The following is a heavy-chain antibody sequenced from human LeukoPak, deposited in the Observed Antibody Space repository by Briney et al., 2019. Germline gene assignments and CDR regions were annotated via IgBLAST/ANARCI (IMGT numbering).Heavy chain of an antibody. Sequence: SETLSLTRFVSCSSIHCYYWSWRRQPPGQGLEWIGYIYSRGSTNSNPSLNSRVTLSVDTSKSQFSLKMTSVTAADTAVYYCARQGSGGRAFDIWGQGTMVTVSS. CDR3: ARQGSGGRAFDI. CDR1: CSSIHCYY. V-gene: IGHV4-59*08. D-gene: IGHD1-26*01. J-gene: IGHJ3*02. CDR2: IYSRGST.